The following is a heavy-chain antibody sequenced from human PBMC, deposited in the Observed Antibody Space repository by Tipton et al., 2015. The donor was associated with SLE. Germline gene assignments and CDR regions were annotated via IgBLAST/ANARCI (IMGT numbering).Heavy chain of an antibody. Sequence: TLSLTCTVSGGSITNYYWSWIRQPPGKGLEWIGYIYYSGTTNYNPSLKSRVTMSLDTSKNQFSLKLSSATAADTAVYYCAREVAAPVNWFAPGGQGTLVTVSS. CDR1: GGSITNYY. D-gene: IGHD6-13*01. J-gene: IGHJ5*02. CDR3: AREVAAPVNWFAP. CDR2: IYYSGTT. V-gene: IGHV4-59*01.